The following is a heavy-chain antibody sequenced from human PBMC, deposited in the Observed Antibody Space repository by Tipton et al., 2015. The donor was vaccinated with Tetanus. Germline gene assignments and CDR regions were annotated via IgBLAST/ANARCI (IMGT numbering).Heavy chain of an antibody. CDR3: ARHPPPYYYGSRSYLDY. J-gene: IGHJ4*02. Sequence: LRLSCSVSGGSISGSSYYWSWIRQPPGKALEWIGSIYYSGSTFYHPSLQSRVTISVDTSKNQFSLRLSSVTAADTAVYFCARHPPPYYYGSRSYLDYWGQGTPVTVSS. V-gene: IGHV4-39*01. CDR2: IYYSGST. CDR1: GGSISGSSYY. D-gene: IGHD3-10*01.